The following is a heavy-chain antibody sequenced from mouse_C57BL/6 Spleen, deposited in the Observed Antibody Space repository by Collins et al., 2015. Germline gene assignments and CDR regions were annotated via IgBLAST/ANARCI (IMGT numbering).Heavy chain of an antibody. CDR1: GFTFSSYA. CDR3: ARGTTDWYFDV. Sequence: EVQLVESGELSEAWRSLKLSCAASGFTFSSYAMSWVRQSPEKRLEWVAEISSGGSYTYYPDTVTGRFTISRDNAKNTLYLEMSSLRSEDTAMYYCARGTTDWYFDVWGAGTTVTVSS. J-gene: IGHJ1*01. CDR2: ISSGGSYT. D-gene: IGHD1-1*01. V-gene: IGHV5-9-4*01.